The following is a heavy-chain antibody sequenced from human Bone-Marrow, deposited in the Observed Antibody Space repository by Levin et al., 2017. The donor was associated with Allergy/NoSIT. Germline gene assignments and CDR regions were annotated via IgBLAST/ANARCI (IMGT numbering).Heavy chain of an antibody. CDR1: GFSFKNSG. CDR2: ISSRSSHI. CDR3: ARAKQGYIYDPFDM. Sequence: GGSLRLSCAASGFSFKNSGMLWVRQAPGKGLEWVSSISSRSSHIYYVDSVEGRFTISRDNAKSSLFLQMNSLRAEDTAVYYCARAKQGYIYDPFDMWGQGTLVTVSS. J-gene: IGHJ3*02. D-gene: IGHD5-18*01. V-gene: IGHV3-21*01.